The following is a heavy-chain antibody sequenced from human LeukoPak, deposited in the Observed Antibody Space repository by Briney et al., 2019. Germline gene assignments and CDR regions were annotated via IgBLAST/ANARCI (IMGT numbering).Heavy chain of an antibody. CDR1: GGSFSGYY. CDR2: INHSGST. V-gene: IGHV4-34*01. D-gene: IGHD2-2*01. J-gene: IGHJ4*02. CDR3: ARYPYFDY. Sequence: SETLSLTCAVYGGSFSGYYWSWIRQPPGKGLEWIGEINHSGSTNYNPSLKSRDTISVDTSKNQFSLKLSSVTAADTAVYYCARYPYFDYWGQGTLVTVSS.